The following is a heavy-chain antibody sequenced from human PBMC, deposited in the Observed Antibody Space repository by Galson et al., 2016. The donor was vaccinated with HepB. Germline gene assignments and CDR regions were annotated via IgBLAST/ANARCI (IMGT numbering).Heavy chain of an antibody. D-gene: IGHD6-19*01. CDR3: ARALYSSGCLHQGPIGLPPGTLLQEHL. CDR2: IYYSGST. J-gene: IGHJ6*01. V-gene: IGHV4-59*01. CDR1: GGSIKSYH. Sequence: SETLSLTCTVSGGSIKSYHWSWIRQPPGKALEWIGYIYYSGSTNYNPSLKSRITISIDTSKNQFSLNLTSVTAADTAVYYCARALYSSGCLHQGPIGLPPGTLLQEHLWG.